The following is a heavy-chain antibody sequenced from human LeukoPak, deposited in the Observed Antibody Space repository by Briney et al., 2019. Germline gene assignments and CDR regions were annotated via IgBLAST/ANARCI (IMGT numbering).Heavy chain of an antibody. CDR3: AKEAAWANYRCYFDS. Sequence: SETLSLTCTVSGGSISSSSYYWGWIRQPPGKGLEWIGSIYYSGSTYYNPSLKSRVTISVDTSKNQFSLKLSSVTAADTAVYYCAKEAAWANYRCYFDSWGQGTLVTVSS. D-gene: IGHD3-16*02. CDR1: GGSISSSSYY. J-gene: IGHJ4*02. V-gene: IGHV4-39*07. CDR2: IYYSGST.